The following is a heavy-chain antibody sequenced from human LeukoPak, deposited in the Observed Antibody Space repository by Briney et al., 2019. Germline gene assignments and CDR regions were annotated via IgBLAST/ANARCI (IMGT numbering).Heavy chain of an antibody. Sequence: ASVKVSCKASGYTFTSYAMHWVRQAPGQRHEWMGWINAGNGNTKYSQKFQGRVTITRDTSASTAYMELSSLRSEDTAVYCCARASRIAWSNWFDPWGQGTLVTVSS. V-gene: IGHV1-3*01. D-gene: IGHD6-6*01. CDR2: INAGNGNT. CDR3: ARASRIAWSNWFDP. J-gene: IGHJ5*02. CDR1: GYTFTSYA.